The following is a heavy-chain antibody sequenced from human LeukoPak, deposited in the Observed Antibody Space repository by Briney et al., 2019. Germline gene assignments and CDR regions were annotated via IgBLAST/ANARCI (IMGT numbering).Heavy chain of an antibody. CDR1: GFTFSDHY. V-gene: IGHV3-11*05. CDR2: IRSTNSDT. CDR3: ARDGDTTSKVDY. D-gene: IGHD4-11*01. Sequence: GSLRLSCAASGFTFSDHYMSWIRQAPGKGLEWVSYIRSTNSDTYYADSVKGRFTISRDNAKNSLFLQMTSLRAEDTAVYLCARDGDTTSKVDYWGQGTLVTVSS. J-gene: IGHJ4*02.